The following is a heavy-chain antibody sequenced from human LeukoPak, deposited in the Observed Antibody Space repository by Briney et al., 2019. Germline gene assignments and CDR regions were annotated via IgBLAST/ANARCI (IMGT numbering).Heavy chain of an antibody. Sequence: SVKVSCKASGGTFSSYAISWVRQAPGQGLEWMGGIIPIFGTANYAQKFQGRVTITADESTSTAYMELSSLRSEDTAVYYCARTQTPYSNHAHFDYWGQGTLVTVST. CDR3: ARTQTPYSNHAHFDY. CDR2: IIPIFGTA. V-gene: IGHV1-69*01. D-gene: IGHD1-14*01. J-gene: IGHJ4*02. CDR1: GGTFSSYA.